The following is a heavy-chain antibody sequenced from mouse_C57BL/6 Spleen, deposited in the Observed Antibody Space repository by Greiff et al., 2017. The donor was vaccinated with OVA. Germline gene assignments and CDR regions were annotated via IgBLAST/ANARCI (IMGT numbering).Heavy chain of an antibody. CDR2: NNLSNGGT. Sequence: QVQLKQPGTELVKPGASVKLSCKASGYTFTSYWMHWVKQRLGQGLEWIGNNNLSNGGTNYNEKFKSKATLTVDKSSSTAYMQLSSLTSEDSAVYYCARDGHYYGSSPWFAYWGQGTLVTVSA. CDR3: ARDGHYYGSSPWFAY. CDR1: GYTFTSYW. V-gene: IGHV1-53*01. D-gene: IGHD1-1*01. J-gene: IGHJ3*01.